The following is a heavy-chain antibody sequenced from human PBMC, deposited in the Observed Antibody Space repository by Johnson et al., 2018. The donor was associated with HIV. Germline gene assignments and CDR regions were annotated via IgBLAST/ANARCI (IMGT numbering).Heavy chain of an antibody. V-gene: IGHV3-66*02. CDR1: GFTVSSNY. CDR2: INWNGGRT. CDR3: ARDQEAAAGQDDAFDI. J-gene: IGHJ3*02. Sequence: VQLVESGGGLVQPGGSLRLSCAASGFTVSSNYMSWVRQAPGKGLEWVSGINWNGGRTGYAGSVKGRFTISRDNSKNTLYLQMNSLRAEDTAVYYCARDQEAAAGQDDAFDIWGQGTMVTVSS. D-gene: IGHD6-13*01.